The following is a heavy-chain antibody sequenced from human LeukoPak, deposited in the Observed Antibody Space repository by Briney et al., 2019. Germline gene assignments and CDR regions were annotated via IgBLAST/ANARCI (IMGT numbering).Heavy chain of an antibody. D-gene: IGHD6-13*01. Sequence: PSETLSLTCTVSGGSVSSGSYYWSWIRQPPGTGLEWIGYIYYSGSTNYNPSLKSRVTISVDTSKNQFSLKLSSVTAADTAVYYCARVPTDSSSWYPYYYYYYGMDVWGQGTTVTVSS. CDR1: GGSVSSGSYY. CDR3: ARVPTDSSSWYPYYYYYYGMDV. CDR2: IYYSGST. V-gene: IGHV4-61*01. J-gene: IGHJ6*02.